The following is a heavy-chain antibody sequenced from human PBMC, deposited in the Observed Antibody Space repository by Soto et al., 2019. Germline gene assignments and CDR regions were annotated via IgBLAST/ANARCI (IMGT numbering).Heavy chain of an antibody. CDR3: ARVGIMITFGGAQGFDP. J-gene: IGHJ5*02. Sequence: ASVKVSCKASGYTFTSYGVSWVRQAPGQGLEWMGWISAYNGNTNYAQKLQGRVTMTTDTSTSTAYMELSSLRSDDTAVYYCARVGIMITFGGAQGFDPWGQGTLVTVSS. D-gene: IGHD3-16*01. CDR1: GYTFTSYG. CDR2: ISAYNGNT. V-gene: IGHV1-18*01.